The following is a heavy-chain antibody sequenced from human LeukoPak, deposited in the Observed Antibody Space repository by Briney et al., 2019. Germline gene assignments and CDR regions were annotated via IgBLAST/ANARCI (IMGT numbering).Heavy chain of an antibody. CDR1: GFTFTSYW. V-gene: IGHV3-30*02. CDR2: IRYDGSNK. J-gene: IGHJ4*02. D-gene: IGHD2-15*01. CDR3: AKDREDIVVVVAAPEGYYFDY. Sequence: GGSLRLSCAASGFTFTSYWMSWVRQAPGKGLEWVAFIRYDGSNKYYADSVKGRFTISRDNSKNTLYLQMNSLRAEDTAVYYCAKDREDIVVVVAAPEGYYFDYWGQGTLVTVSS.